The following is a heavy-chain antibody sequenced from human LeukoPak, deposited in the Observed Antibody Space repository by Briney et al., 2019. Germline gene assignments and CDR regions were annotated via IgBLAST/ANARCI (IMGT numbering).Heavy chain of an antibody. CDR3: AKDRVVRGVTHFFDY. CDR2: ISGSGGST. CDR1: GFTFSSYA. V-gene: IGHV3-23*01. Sequence: PGGSLRLSCAASGFTFSSYAMSWVSQAPGKGLEWVSAISGSGGSTYYADSVKGRFTISRDNSKNTLYLQMNSLRAEDTAVYYCAKDRVVRGVTHFFDYWGQGTLVTVSS. D-gene: IGHD3-10*01. J-gene: IGHJ4*02.